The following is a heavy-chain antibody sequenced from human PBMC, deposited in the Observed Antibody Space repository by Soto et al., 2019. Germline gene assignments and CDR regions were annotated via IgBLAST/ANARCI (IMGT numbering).Heavy chain of an antibody. V-gene: IGHV4-31*03. CDR1: GGSISSGGYY. CDR3: ARYCISTSCCLRCMDV. J-gene: IGHJ6*02. D-gene: IGHD2-2*01. Sequence: QVQLQESGPGLVKPSQTLSLTCTVSGGSISSGGYYWSWIRQHPGKGLEWIGYIYYSGSTYYNPSLKSRVTISVDTSKNQFSLKLSSVTGADTAVYYCARYCISTSCCLRCMDVWGQGTTVTVSS. CDR2: IYYSGST.